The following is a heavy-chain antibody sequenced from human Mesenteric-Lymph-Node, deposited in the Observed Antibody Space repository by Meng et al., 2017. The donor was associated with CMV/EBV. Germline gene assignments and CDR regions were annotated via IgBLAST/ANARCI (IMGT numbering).Heavy chain of an antibody. Sequence: SIRSGGYYCTWIRQHPGKGLEWIGYIYYSGRTYYNPSLKSRVTISVDTSKNQFSLKLSSVTAADTAVYYCARGHAGYYDSSGYYGYWGQGTLVTVSS. D-gene: IGHD3-22*01. J-gene: IGHJ4*02. CDR1: SIRSGGYY. V-gene: IGHV4-31*02. CDR2: IYYSGRT. CDR3: ARGHAGYYDSSGYYGY.